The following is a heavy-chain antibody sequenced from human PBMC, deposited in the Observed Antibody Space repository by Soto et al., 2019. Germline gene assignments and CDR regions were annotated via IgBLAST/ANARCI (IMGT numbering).Heavy chain of an antibody. D-gene: IGHD3-22*01. CDR2: INPNSGGT. CDR1: GYTFTGYY. J-gene: IGHJ6*02. V-gene: IGHV1-2*04. Sequence: GASVKVSCKASGYTFTGYYMHWVRQAPGQGLEWMGWINPNSGGTNYAQKFQGWVTMTRDTSISTAYMELSRLRSDDTAVYYCARNRYYYVSSGYYVRPPNYGMDVWGQGTKVTVSS. CDR3: ARNRYYYVSSGYYVRPPNYGMDV.